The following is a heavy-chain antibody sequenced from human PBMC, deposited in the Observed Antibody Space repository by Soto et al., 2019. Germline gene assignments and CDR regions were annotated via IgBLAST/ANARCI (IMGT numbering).Heavy chain of an antibody. V-gene: IGHV1-69*02. Sequence: QVQLVQSGAEVKKPGSSVKVSCKASGGTFSSYTISWVRQAPGQGLEWMGRIIPILGIANYAQKFQGRVTLTADKSTSTAYMELSSLRSEDNAVYYCAGQHRYSSSPFDIWGQGTMVTVSS. D-gene: IGHD6-6*01. CDR3: AGQHRYSSSPFDI. CDR1: GGTFSSYT. CDR2: IIPILGIA. J-gene: IGHJ3*02.